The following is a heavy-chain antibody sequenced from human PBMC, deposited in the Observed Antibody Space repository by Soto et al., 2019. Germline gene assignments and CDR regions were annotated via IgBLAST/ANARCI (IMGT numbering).Heavy chain of an antibody. J-gene: IGHJ4*02. Sequence: QVQLVESGGGVVQPGRSLRLSCAASGFTFSSYAMHWVRQAPGKGLEWVAVISYDGSNKYYADSVKGRFTISRDNSKNTLYLQMNSLRAEDTAVYYCARGRYSSGWKISDYWGQGTLVTVSS. CDR3: ARGRYSSGWKISDY. V-gene: IGHV3-30-3*01. D-gene: IGHD6-19*01. CDR1: GFTFSSYA. CDR2: ISYDGSNK.